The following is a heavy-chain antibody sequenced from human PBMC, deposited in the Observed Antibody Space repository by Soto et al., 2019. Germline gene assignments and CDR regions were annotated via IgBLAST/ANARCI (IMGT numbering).Heavy chain of an antibody. CDR3: AKDLRFGELFNDY. V-gene: IGHV3-23*01. D-gene: IGHD3-10*01. Sequence: EVQLLESGGGLVQPGGSLRLSCAASGFTFSSYAMSWVRQAPGKGLEWVSAISGSGGSTYYVDSVKGRFTISRDNSKNTLYLQMNSLRAEDTAVYYCAKDLRFGELFNDYWGQGTLVTVSS. CDR2: ISGSGGST. J-gene: IGHJ4*02. CDR1: GFTFSSYA.